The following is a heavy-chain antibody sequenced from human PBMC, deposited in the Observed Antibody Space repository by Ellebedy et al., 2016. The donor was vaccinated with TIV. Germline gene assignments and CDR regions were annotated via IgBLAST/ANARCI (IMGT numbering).Heavy chain of an antibody. CDR3: ARGYSYEFDY. CDR1: GYTFTSYA. V-gene: IGHV1-3*01. J-gene: IGHJ4*02. D-gene: IGHD5-18*01. Sequence: MPGGSLRLSCAASGYTFTSYAMHWVRQAPGQRLEWMGWINACNGNTKDSQNFQGRITITSDASARTVYMELSSLRSGDTAVYFCARGYSYEFDYWGQGTLVTVSS. CDR2: INACNGNT.